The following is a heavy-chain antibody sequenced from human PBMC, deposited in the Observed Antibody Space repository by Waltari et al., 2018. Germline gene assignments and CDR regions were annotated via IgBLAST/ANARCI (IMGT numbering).Heavy chain of an antibody. CDR1: GGSISSYY. CDR3: ARSGRRYMDV. D-gene: IGHD3-3*01. V-gene: IGHV4-59*01. CDR2: IYYRGST. Sequence: QVQLQESGPGLVKPSETLSLTCTVSGGSISSYYWSWIRQPPGKGLEWIGYIYYRGSTNYNPSLKSRVTISVDTSKNQFSLKLSSVTAADTAVYYCARSGRRYMDVWGKGTTVTVSS. J-gene: IGHJ6*03.